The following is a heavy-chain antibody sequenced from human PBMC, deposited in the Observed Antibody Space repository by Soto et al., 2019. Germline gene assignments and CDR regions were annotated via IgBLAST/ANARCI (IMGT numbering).Heavy chain of an antibody. J-gene: IGHJ4*02. CDR2: ISAYNGNT. CDR3: ARERGVVPAFFDS. D-gene: IGHD2-2*01. Sequence: QVQLVQSGAEVKKPGASVKVSCKASGYTFTSYGISWVRQAPGQGLEWMGWISAYNGNTNSAQKLQGRVTMTTDTSPSTAYVELRSLRSDDTAVYYCARERGVVPAFFDSWGQGTLVTVSS. CDR1: GYTFTSYG. V-gene: IGHV1-18*01.